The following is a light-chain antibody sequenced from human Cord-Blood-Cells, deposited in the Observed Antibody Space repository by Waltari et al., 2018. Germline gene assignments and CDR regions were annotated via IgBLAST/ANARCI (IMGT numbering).Light chain of an antibody. J-gene: IGKJ1*01. CDR3: QQYNNWPPWT. CDR1: RSVNSN. Sequence: IVMTQSPASLSVSPGGRATLYCRSSRSVNSNLAWYQQKPGQAPRLLIYGASTRATGIPARFSGSGSGTEFTLTISSLQSEDFAVYYCQQYNNWPPWTFGQGTKVEIK. V-gene: IGKV3-15*01. CDR2: GAS.